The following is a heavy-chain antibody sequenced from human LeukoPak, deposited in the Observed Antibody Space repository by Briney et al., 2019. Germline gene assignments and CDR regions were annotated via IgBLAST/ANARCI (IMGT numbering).Heavy chain of an antibody. D-gene: IGHD2-8*01. Sequence: SETLSLTCTVSGGSISSSSYYWGWIRQPPGKGLEWIGIIYYSGSTYYNPSLKSRVTISVDTSKNQFFLKLSSVTAADTAVYYCARRMAIDFPYAFDVWGQGTMVTVSS. CDR3: ARRMAIDFPYAFDV. CDR1: GGSISSSSYY. J-gene: IGHJ3*01. V-gene: IGHV4-39*01. CDR2: IYYSGST.